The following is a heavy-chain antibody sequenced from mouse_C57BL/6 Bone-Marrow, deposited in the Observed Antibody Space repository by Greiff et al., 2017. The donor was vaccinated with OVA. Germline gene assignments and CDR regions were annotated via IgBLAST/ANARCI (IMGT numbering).Heavy chain of an antibody. D-gene: IGHD1-1*01. CDR2: ISSGGDYI. Sequence: EVMLVESGEGLVKPGGSLKLSCAASGFTFSSYAMSWVRQTPEKRLEWVAYISSGGDYIYYADTVKGRFTISRDNARNTLYLQMSSLKSEDTAMYYCTRDYYGSSYTWFAYWGQGTLVTVSA. V-gene: IGHV5-9-1*02. CDR1: GFTFSSYA. J-gene: IGHJ3*01. CDR3: TRDYYGSSYTWFAY.